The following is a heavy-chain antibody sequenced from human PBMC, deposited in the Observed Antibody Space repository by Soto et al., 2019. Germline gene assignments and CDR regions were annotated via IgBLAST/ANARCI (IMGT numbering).Heavy chain of an antibody. V-gene: IGHV1-69*13. CDR3: ARPRTVETTKAADL. D-gene: IGHD6-13*01. CDR2: IIPIFGTI. CDR1: GGTFSNYP. J-gene: IGHJ2*01. Sequence: SVKVSCKASGGTFSNYPIAWVRQAPGQGLEWMGAIIPIFGTIIYAQKFQGRVTITADESASTAYMERSSLTSADTALYYCARPRTVETTKAADLRGR.